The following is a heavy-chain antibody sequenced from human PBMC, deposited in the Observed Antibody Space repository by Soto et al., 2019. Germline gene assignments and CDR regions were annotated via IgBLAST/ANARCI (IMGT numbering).Heavy chain of an antibody. J-gene: IGHJ4*02. Sequence: QVQLVQSGGEVKKPGASVKVSCTASGYTFTSYGISWARQAPGQGLEWMGWISAYNGNTKYAQKLQGRVTMTTDTSTSTASMELRSLRSDDTAVYYCAREPNYFHYWCQGTLVTVSS. CDR2: ISAYNGNT. CDR3: AREPNYFHY. V-gene: IGHV1-18*01. CDR1: GYTFTSYG.